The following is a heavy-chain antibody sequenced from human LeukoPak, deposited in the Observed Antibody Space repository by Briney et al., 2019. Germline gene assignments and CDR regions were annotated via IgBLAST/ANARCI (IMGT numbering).Heavy chain of an antibody. CDR1: GGSISSGGYS. CDR3: ARHATTVYDFDY. V-gene: IGHV4-30-2*03. D-gene: IGHD4-11*01. J-gene: IGHJ4*02. Sequence: SQTLSLTCAVSGGSISSGGYSWSWIRQPPGKGLEWIGYIYYSGNTYYNPSLKSRITVSVDTSKNQFSLKLSSVTAADTAVYYCARHATTVYDFDYWGQGTLVTVSS. CDR2: IYYSGNT.